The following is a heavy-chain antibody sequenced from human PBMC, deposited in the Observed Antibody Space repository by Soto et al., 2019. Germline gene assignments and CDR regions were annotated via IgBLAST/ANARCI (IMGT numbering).Heavy chain of an antibody. CDR2: INPSGGST. J-gene: IGHJ6*02. CDR3: ARNGVVPADDYYYGMDV. V-gene: IGHV1-46*03. Sequence: QVQLVQSGAEVKKPGASVKVSCKASGYTFTSYYMHWVRQAPGQGLEWMGIINPSGGSTSYAQKVQGRVTMTRDTCTSTVYMELSRRRSEDTAVYYCARNGVVPADDYYYGMDVWGQGTTVTVSS. D-gene: IGHD2-2*01. CDR1: GYTFTSYY.